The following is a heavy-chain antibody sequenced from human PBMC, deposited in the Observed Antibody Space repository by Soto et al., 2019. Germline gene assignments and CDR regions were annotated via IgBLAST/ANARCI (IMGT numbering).Heavy chain of an antibody. J-gene: IGHJ5*02. D-gene: IGHD4-4*01. Sequence: LSLTCTVSGCSISSGGYYWSWIRQHPGKGLEWIGYIYYSGSTYYNPSLKSRVTISVDTSKNQFSLKLSSVTAADTAVYYCARGWDYSNWFDPWGQGTLVTVSS. CDR2: IYYSGST. CDR1: GCSISSGGYY. V-gene: IGHV4-31*03. CDR3: ARGWDYSNWFDP.